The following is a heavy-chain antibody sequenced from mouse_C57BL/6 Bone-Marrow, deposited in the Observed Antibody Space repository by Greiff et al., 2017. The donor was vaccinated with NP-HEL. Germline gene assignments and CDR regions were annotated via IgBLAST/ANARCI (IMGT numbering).Heavy chain of an antibody. CDR1: GFTFSSHG. CDR2: SSSGGSYT. D-gene: IGHD1-1*01. Sequence: DVMLVESGGDLVKPGGFLKLFCAASGFTFSSHGMSWVRQTPDKRLEWVATSSSGGSYTYFPDSVKGRFTISRDNAKNTLYLQMSSLKSEDTAMYYCARLPPYYYGSRGYWGQGTTLTVSS. J-gene: IGHJ2*01. V-gene: IGHV5-6*02. CDR3: ARLPPYYYGSRGY.